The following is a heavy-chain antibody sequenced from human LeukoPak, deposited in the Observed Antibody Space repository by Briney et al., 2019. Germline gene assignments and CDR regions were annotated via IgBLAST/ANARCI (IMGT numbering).Heavy chain of an antibody. V-gene: IGHV3-30-3*01. CDR3: KRSRGDIVVVPAANY. J-gene: IGHJ4*02. Sequence: PGGSLRLSCAASGFTFSSYAMHWVRQAPGKGLEWVAVISYDGSNKYYADSVKGRFTISRDNSKNTLYLQMNSLRAEDTAVYYSKRSRGDIVVVPAANYWGQGTLVTVSS. D-gene: IGHD2-2*01. CDR2: ISYDGSNK. CDR1: GFTFSSYA.